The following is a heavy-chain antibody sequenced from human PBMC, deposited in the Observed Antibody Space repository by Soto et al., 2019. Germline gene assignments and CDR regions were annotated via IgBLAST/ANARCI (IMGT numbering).Heavy chain of an antibody. CDR3: ARRYYDSSGYLPHYYFDY. J-gene: IGHJ4*02. CDR2: IYYSGST. V-gene: IGHV4-39*01. D-gene: IGHD3-22*01. Sequence: SETLSLTCTVSGGSISSSSYYWGWIRQPPGKGLEWIGSIYYSGSTYYNPSLKSRVTISVDTSKNQFSLKLSSVTAADTAVYYCARRYYDSSGYLPHYYFDYWGQGTLVTVSS. CDR1: GGSISSSSYY.